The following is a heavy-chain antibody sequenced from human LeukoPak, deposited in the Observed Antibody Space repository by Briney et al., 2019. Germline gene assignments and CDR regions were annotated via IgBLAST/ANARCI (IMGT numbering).Heavy chain of an antibody. CDR1: GGSISSGGYS. CDR3: ARESSWYTWNRVFDY. D-gene: IGHD6-13*01. CDR2: IYHSGST. J-gene: IGHJ4*02. V-gene: IGHV4-30-2*01. Sequence: SETLSLTCAVSGGSISSGGYSWSWIRQPPGKGLEWIGYIYHSGSTYYNPSLKSRVTISVDRSKNQFSLKLSSVTAADTAVYYCARESSWYTWNRVFDYWGQGTLVTVSS.